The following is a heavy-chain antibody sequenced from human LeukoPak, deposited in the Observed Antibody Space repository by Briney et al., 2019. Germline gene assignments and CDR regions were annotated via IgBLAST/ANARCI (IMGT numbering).Heavy chain of an antibody. CDR3: ARWERDFWSGPDY. D-gene: IGHD3-3*01. Sequence: GESLKISCKGSGYSFTSYWIGWVRQMPGEGLEWMGIIYPGDSDTRYSPSFQGQVTISADKSISTAYLQWSSLRASDTAMYYCARWERDFWSGPDYWGQGTLVTVSS. CDR1: GYSFTSYW. J-gene: IGHJ4*02. CDR2: IYPGDSDT. V-gene: IGHV5-51*01.